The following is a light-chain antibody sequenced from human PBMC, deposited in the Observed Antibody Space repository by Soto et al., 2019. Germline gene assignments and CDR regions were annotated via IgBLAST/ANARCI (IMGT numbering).Light chain of an antibody. Sequence: EVVLTQSPDTLSLSPGERATLSCRASQSVSSFLAWYQQKPGQAPRLLIYDASNRATGIPARFSGSGSGTDFTLTISSLEPEDFAVYYCQHRSSWPGAFGPGTKVDNK. J-gene: IGKJ3*01. CDR1: QSVSSF. CDR3: QHRSSWPGA. V-gene: IGKV3-11*01. CDR2: DAS.